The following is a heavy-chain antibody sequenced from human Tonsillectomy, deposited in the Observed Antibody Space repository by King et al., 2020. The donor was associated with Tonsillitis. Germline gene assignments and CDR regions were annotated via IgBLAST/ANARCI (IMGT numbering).Heavy chain of an antibody. J-gene: IGHJ5*02. CDR1: GGSISNYY. Sequence: QLQESGPGLVKPSETLSLTCTVSGGSISNYYWHWIRQPPGKGLEWIGHTFYSGNTIYNPSLESRVTISVDTSKMHFSLKLTSVTAADTAGYYCARRVGPSAGSTPDSWLDPWGQGTLVTVSS. CDR3: ARRVGPSAGSTPDSWLDP. CDR2: TFYSGNT. V-gene: IGHV4-59*08. D-gene: IGHD3-10*01.